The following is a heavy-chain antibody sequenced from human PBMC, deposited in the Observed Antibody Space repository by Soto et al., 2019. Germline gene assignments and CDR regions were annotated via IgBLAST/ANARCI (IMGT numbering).Heavy chain of an antibody. CDR1: GFTFSSYA. CDR2: ITGGGENT. V-gene: IGHV3-23*01. D-gene: IGHD6-19*01. CDR3: AKGRIAVAAPYNWFDP. J-gene: IGHJ5*02. Sequence: GGSLRLSCAASGFTFSSYAMSWVRQAPGKGLEWVSSITGGGENTHYADSVKGRSTISRDNSMNTLSLQMNTLRVEDTAVYHCAKGRIAVAAPYNWFDPWGQGTQVTVSS.